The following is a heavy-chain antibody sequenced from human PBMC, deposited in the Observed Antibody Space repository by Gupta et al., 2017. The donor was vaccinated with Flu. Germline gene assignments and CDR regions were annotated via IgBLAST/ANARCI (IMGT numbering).Heavy chain of an antibody. J-gene: IGHJ4*02. CDR2: ISSSGSTI. V-gene: IGHV3-48*03. Sequence: EVQLVESGGGLVQPGGSLRLSCAASGFTFSRYEMNWVRQAPGKGLEWVSYISSSGSTIYYADSVKGRFTISRDNAKNSLYLQMNSLRAEDTAVYYCARVQPYNWNYIGKGLDYWGQGTLVTVSS. CDR1: GFTFSRYE. CDR3: ARVQPYNWNYIGKGLDY. D-gene: IGHD1-7*01.